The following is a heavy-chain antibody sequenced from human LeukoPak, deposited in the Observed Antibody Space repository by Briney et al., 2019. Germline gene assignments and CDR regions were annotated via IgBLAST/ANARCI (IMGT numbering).Heavy chain of an antibody. CDR3: ARSHSYYYDSSGYYSDY. CDR1: GYTFTIYY. D-gene: IGHD3-22*01. J-gene: IGHJ4*02. Sequence: ASVKVSCKTSGYTFTIYYMHWVRQAPGQGLEWMGIINPSGGITSYAQKFQGRVTMTRDTSTSNVYMELSSLRSEDTAVYYCARSHSYYYDSSGYYSDYWGQGTLVTVSS. CDR2: INPSGGIT. V-gene: IGHV1-46*01.